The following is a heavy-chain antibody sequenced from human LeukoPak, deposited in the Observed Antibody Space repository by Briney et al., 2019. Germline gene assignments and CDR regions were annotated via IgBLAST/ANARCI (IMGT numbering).Heavy chain of an antibody. CDR1: GYTFTGYY. J-gene: IGHJ6*03. CDR2: INPNSGGT. D-gene: IGHD2-8*01. V-gene: IGHV1-2*02. Sequence: ASVKVSCKASGYTFTGYYMHWVRQVPGQGLEWMGWINPNSGGTKYAQKFQGRVTMTRDTSITTAYMELSSLTSADTAVYFCARSAEHCNNGVCFTDYYMDVWGKGTTVTVSS. CDR3: ARSAEHCNNGVCFTDYYMDV.